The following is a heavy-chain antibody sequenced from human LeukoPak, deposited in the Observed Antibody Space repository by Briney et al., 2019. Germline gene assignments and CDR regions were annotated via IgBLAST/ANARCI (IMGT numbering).Heavy chain of an antibody. D-gene: IGHD6-19*01. CDR3: AKGHRSSSSFFDS. CDR2: INGRGDDT. V-gene: IGHV3-23*01. Sequence: GGSLRLTCAAFSGFAMSWVRQAPGRGLEWVSAINGRGDDTYYPDSVKGRFTISRDNSNNTLYLQMNSLRAEDTAVYYCAKGHRSSSSFFDSWGQGILVTVSS. CDR1: SGFA. J-gene: IGHJ4*02.